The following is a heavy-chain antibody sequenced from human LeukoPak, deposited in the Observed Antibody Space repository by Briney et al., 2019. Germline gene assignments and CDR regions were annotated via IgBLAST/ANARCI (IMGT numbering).Heavy chain of an antibody. CDR1: GGSMSPYH. J-gene: IGHJ5*02. Sequence: SETLSLTCTVSGGSMSPYHWGWIRQPPGKGLEWTGYIYYSGSTYYNPSLKSRVTISVDTSKNQFSLKLSSVTAADTAVYYCARRTIGAVAATGSWFDPWGQGTLVTVSS. CDR3: ARRTIGAVAATGSWFDP. D-gene: IGHD2-15*01. V-gene: IGHV4-59*08. CDR2: IYYSGST.